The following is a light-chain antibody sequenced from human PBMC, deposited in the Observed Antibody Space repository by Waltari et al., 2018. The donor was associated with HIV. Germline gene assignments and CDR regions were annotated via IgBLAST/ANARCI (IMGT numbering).Light chain of an antibody. CDR3: SSYTSSSLEI. CDR1: SSDVGGYNY. V-gene: IGLV2-14*03. CDR2: EVT. J-gene: IGLJ2*01. Sequence: QSALTQPASVSGSPGQSITISCTGTSSDVGGYNYVSWYQQHPGKAPKLMIYEVTNRVSGVSNRFSGSESGNTASVTISGLQVEDEADYYCSSYTSSSLEIFGGGTKLTVL.